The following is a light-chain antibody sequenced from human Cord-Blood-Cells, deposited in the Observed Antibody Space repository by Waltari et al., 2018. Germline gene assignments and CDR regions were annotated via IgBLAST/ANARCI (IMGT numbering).Light chain of an antibody. Sequence: DSEMNQSPYSLSEFEGDRVTITCRASQRISSYLNWYQQKPWKAPKLLIYSASSLQSVVPSRSSGSGAETDFTLTISSLQPEDFATYYCQQSYSTPCTFGLGTKLEIK. CDR2: SAS. CDR1: QRISSY. V-gene: IGKV1-39*01. J-gene: IGKJ2*02. CDR3: QQSYSTPCT.